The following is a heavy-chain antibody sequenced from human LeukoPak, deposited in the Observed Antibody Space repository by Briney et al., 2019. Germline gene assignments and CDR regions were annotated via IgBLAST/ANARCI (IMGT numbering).Heavy chain of an antibody. CDR2: IYYSGST. CDR3: ARSPTGREQGYYYYYMDV. D-gene: IGHD1-14*01. J-gene: IGHJ6*03. V-gene: IGHV4-59*01. Sequence: SETLSLTCTASGGSISSYYWSWIRQPPGKGLEWIGYIYYSGSTNYNPSLKSRVTISVDTSKNQFSLQLSSVTAADTAVYYCARSPTGREQGYYYYYMDVWGKGTTVTVSS. CDR1: GGSISSYY.